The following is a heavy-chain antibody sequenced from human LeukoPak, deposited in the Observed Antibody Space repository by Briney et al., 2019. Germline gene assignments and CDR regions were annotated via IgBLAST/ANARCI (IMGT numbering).Heavy chain of an antibody. CDR3: ARAWPRLPPFDY. D-gene: IGHD5-12*01. Sequence: VASVKVSCKASGYTFTGYYMHWVRQAPGQGLEWMGWINPNSGGTNYAQKFQGRVTMTRDTSISTAYMELSRLRSDDTAVYYCARAWPRLPPFDYWGQGTLVTVSS. CDR1: GYTFTGYY. CDR2: INPNSGGT. V-gene: IGHV1-2*02. J-gene: IGHJ4*02.